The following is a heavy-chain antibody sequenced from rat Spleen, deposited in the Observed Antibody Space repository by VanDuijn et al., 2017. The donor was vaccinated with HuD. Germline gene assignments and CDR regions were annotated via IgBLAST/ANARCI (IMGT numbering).Heavy chain of an antibody. V-gene: IGHV5-25*01. D-gene: IGHD1-5*01. J-gene: IGHJ1*01. CDR1: GFTFSNYD. Sequence: EVQLVESGGGLVRPGRSLKLSCAASGFTFSNYDMAWVRQAPAKGLEWVASITTGGGSTLYRDSVKGRFTISRDNGKSTLYLQMDSLRSEDTATYYCSRQSARDTHARLRYWYFDFWGPGTMVTVSS. CDR3: SRQSARDTHARLRYWYFDF. CDR2: ITTGGGST.